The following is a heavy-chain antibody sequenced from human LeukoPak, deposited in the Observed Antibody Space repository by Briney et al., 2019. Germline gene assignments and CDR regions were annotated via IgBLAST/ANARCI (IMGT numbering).Heavy chain of an antibody. Sequence: GGSLRLSCAASGFTFSSYSIHWVRRAPGKGLEWEAGISYDGSNKNYADSVKGRFTISRDNAKNTLYLQMSSLRAEDTAVYYCARFLTGSWDWFDPWGQGTLVTVSS. CDR2: ISYDGSNK. D-gene: IGHD2-8*02. CDR1: GFTFSSYS. CDR3: ARFLTGSWDWFDP. V-gene: IGHV3-30-3*01. J-gene: IGHJ5*02.